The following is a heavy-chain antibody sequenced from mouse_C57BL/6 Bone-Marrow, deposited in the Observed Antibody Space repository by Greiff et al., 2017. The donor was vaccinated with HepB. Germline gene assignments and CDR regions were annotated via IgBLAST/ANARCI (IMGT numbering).Heavy chain of an antibody. CDR2: ISDGGSYT. J-gene: IGHJ3*01. V-gene: IGHV5-4*01. D-gene: IGHD2-4*01. Sequence: DVKLVESGGGLVKPGGSLKLSCAASGFTFSSYAMSWVRQTPEKRLEWVATISDGGSYTYYPDNVEGRFPISRDNAKNNLYLQMSHLKSEDTAMYYCARDDYAWFAYWGQGTLVTVSA. CDR1: GFTFSSYA. CDR3: ARDDYAWFAY.